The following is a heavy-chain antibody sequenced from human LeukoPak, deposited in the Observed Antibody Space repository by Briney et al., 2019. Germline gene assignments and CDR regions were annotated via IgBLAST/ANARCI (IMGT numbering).Heavy chain of an antibody. J-gene: IGHJ6*03. CDR1: TFTFSNYW. Sequence: GGSLRLSCAASTFTFSNYWMHWVRQAPGKGLEWVAVISYDGSNKYYADSVKGRFTISRDNSKNTLYLQMNNLRAEDTAAYYCARDDRYCSSTSCSYYYYYYMDVWGKGTTVTVSS. CDR3: ARDDRYCSSTSCSYYYYYYMDV. D-gene: IGHD2-2*01. V-gene: IGHV3-30*03. CDR2: ISYDGSNK.